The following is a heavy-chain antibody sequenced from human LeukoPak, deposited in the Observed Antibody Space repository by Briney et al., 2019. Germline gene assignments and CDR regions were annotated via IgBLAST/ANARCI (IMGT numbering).Heavy chain of an antibody. J-gene: IGHJ6*02. CDR3: ARGSGSYFFYYYYGMDV. CDR2: MNPNSGNT. V-gene: IGHV1-8*01. CDR1: GYTFTSYD. D-gene: IGHD3-10*01. Sequence: GASVKVSCEASGYTFTSYDINWVRQATGQGLEWMGWMNPNSGNTGYAQKFQGRVTMTRNTSISTAYMELSSLRSEDTAVYYCARGSGSYFFYYYYGMDVWGQGTTVTVSS.